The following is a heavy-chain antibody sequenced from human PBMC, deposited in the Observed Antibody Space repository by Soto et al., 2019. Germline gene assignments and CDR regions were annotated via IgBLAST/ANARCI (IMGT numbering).Heavy chain of an antibody. J-gene: IGHJ5*02. CDR3: ARESGDWPLNWFNP. D-gene: IGHD2-21*02. CDR1: GFNFSNHC. Sequence: XVSLRLSFAASGFNFSNHCMHWVRQRPAEGLVWVSRITSDGKSKAYAESVKGRFAISRDNAKNTLYLQMNGLTAEDTAVYYCARESGDWPLNWFNPWGEGILVT. CDR2: ITSDGKSK. V-gene: IGHV3-74*01.